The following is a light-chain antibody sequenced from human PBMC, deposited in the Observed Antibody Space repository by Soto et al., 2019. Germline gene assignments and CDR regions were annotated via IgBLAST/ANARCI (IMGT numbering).Light chain of an antibody. CDR3: SSYTSSSTYVV. V-gene: IGLV2-14*01. J-gene: IGLJ2*01. Sequence: QSVLTQPAFVSGSPGQSITISCTGTSSDVGVYNFVSWYQQHPGKAPKLMIYDVSNRPSGVSNRFSGSKSGNTASLTISGLQAEEEADYYCSSYTSSSTYVVFGGGTKLTVL. CDR1: SSDVGVYNF. CDR2: DVS.